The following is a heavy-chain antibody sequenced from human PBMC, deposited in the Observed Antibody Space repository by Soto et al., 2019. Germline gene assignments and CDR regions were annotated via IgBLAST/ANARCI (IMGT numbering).Heavy chain of an antibody. CDR1: GGTFSSYT. Sequence: ASVKVSCKASGGTFSSYTISWVRQAPGQGLEWMGRIIPILGIANYAQKFQGRVTITADKSTSTAYMELSSLRSEDTAVYYCARYSSSWDTFDYWGQGTLVTVSS. J-gene: IGHJ4*02. CDR3: ARYSSSWDTFDY. D-gene: IGHD6-13*01. CDR2: IIPILGIA. V-gene: IGHV1-69*02.